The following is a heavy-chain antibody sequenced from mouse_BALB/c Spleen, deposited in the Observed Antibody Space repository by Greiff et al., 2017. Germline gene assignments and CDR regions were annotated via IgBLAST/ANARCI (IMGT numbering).Heavy chain of an antibody. CDR2: IYPGSGNT. CDR3: ARKGGTTDAMDY. Sequence: QVQLKQSGAELARPGASVKLSCKASGYTFTDYYINWVKQRTGQGLEWIGEIYPGSGNTYYNEKFKGKATLTADKSSSTAYMQLSSLTSEDSAVYFCARKGGTTDAMDYWGQGTSVTVSS. V-gene: IGHV1-77*01. D-gene: IGHD1-1*01. CDR1: GYTFTDYY. J-gene: IGHJ4*01.